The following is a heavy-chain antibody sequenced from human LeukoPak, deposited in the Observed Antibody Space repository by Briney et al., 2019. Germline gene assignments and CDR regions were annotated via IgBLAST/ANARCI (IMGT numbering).Heavy chain of an antibody. J-gene: IGHJ4*02. D-gene: IGHD6-6*01. CDR3: ARGSDYSSSSGSHDY. V-gene: IGHV3-20*04. Sequence: GRSLRLSCAASGFTFDDYGMSWVRQAPGKGLEWVSGINWNGGSTGYADSVKGRFTISRDNAKNSLYLQMNSLRDEDTALYYCARGSDYSSSSGSHDYWGQGTLVTVSS. CDR1: GFTFDDYG. CDR2: INWNGGST.